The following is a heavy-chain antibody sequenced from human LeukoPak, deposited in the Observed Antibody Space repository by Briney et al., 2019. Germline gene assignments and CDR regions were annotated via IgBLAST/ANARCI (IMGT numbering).Heavy chain of an antibody. CDR2: ISSSSSYI. V-gene: IGHV3-21*01. CDR1: GSTFSSYS. J-gene: IGHJ4*02. Sequence: GGSLRLSCAASGSTFSSYSMNWVRQAPGKGLEWVSSISSSSSYIYYADSVKGRFTISRDNAKNSLYLQMNSLRAEDTAVYYCAREWAGRTEYYDYVWGELSGVPTGYYFDYWGQGTLVTVSS. D-gene: IGHD3-16*02. CDR3: AREWAGRTEYYDYVWGELSGVPTGYYFDY.